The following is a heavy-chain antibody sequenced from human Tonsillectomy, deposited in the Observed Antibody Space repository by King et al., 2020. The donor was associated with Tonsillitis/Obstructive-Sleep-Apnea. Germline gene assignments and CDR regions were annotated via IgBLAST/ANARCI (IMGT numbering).Heavy chain of an antibody. CDR3: ARAPSASFYMDV. Sequence: EVQLVESGGGLVQPGGSLRLSCAASGFTVSSNYMSWVRQAPGKGLEWVSLIHSGGSTYYADSVKGRFTISRDNSKNTLYLQMNSLRAEDTAVYFCARAPSASFYMDVWGKGTTVTVSS. V-gene: IGHV3-66*01. CDR2: IHSGGST. J-gene: IGHJ6*03. CDR1: GFTVSSNY. D-gene: IGHD1-26*01.